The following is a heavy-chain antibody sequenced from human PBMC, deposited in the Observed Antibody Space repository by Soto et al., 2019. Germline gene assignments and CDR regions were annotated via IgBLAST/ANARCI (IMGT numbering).Heavy chain of an antibody. CDR1: GFTFTSYW. CDR3: VREIASRL. D-gene: IGHD2-21*01. J-gene: IGHJ6*04. V-gene: IGHV3-7*01. CDR2: INKDGSEK. Sequence: EVQVVESGGGLDQPGGSLRLSCAASGFTFTSYWMTWVRQAPGRGLEWVANINKDGSEKSYVDSVKGRFTISRDNAKSSLYLQMNSLRADVTTVYYCVREIASRLWGKGTTVIVSS.